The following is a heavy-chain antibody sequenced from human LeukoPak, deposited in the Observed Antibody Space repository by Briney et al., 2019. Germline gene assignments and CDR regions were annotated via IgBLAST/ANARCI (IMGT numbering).Heavy chain of an antibody. V-gene: IGHV3-23*01. D-gene: IGHD3-16*01. CDR1: GFTFSTDV. Sequence: PGGSLRLSCAASGFTFSTDVMSWVRQAPGKGLECVSAISGSGGNTYYADSVKGRFTISRDNSKNMLYLQMNSLRAEDTAVYYRAKVPGRIQIWPPPFGAATDVWAQGPT. J-gene: IGHJ6*02. CDR3: AKVPGRIQIWPPPFGAATDV. CDR2: ISGSGGNT.